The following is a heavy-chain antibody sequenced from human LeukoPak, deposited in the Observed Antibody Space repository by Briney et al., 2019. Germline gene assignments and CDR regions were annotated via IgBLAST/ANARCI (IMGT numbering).Heavy chain of an antibody. D-gene: IGHD2-2*01. CDR1: GGSFSGYY. CDR3: ARGYCSSTSCYYYYGMDV. Sequence: SETLSPTCAVYGGSFSGYYWSWIRQPPGKGLEWIGEINHSGSTNYNPSLKSRVTISVDTSKNQFSLKLSSVTAADTAVYYCARGYCSSTSCYYYYGMDVWGQGTTVTVSS. CDR2: INHSGST. V-gene: IGHV4-34*01. J-gene: IGHJ6*02.